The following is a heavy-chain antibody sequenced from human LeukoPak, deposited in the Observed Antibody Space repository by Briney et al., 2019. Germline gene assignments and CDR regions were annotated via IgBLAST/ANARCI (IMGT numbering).Heavy chain of an antibody. CDR2: ISAYNGNT. CDR1: GYTFTSYG. D-gene: IGHD3-3*01. J-gene: IGHJ6*03. V-gene: IGHV1-18*01. CDR3: ARARTDNDFWSGYYGGSDYYYYYMDV. Sequence: ASVKVSCKASGYTFTSYGISWVRQAPGQGLEWMGWISAYNGNTNYAQKLQGGVTMTTDTSTSTAYMELRSLRSDDTAVYYCARARTDNDFWSGYYGGSDYYYYYMDVWGKGTTVTVSS.